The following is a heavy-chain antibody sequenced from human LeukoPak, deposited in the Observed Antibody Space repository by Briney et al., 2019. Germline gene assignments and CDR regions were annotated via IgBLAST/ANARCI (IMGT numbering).Heavy chain of an antibody. Sequence: SQTLSLTCAVSGGSIRSGGDSWSWIRQPPGKGLEWIGYIYHSGSTYYNPSLKSRVTISVDTSKNQFPLKLSSVTAADTAVYYCARGLAAAASDYWGQGTLVTVSS. D-gene: IGHD6-13*01. V-gene: IGHV4-30-2*01. CDR3: ARGLAAAASDY. J-gene: IGHJ4*02. CDR2: IYHSGST. CDR1: GGSIRSGGDS.